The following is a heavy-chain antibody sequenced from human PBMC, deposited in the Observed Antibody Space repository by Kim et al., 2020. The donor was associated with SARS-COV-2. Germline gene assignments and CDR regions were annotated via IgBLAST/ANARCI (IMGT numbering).Heavy chain of an antibody. J-gene: IGHJ3*02. V-gene: IGHV4-31*03. D-gene: IGHD3-10*01. CDR1: GGSISSGGYY. CDR2: IYYSGST. Sequence: SETLSLTCTVSGGSISSGGYYWSWIRQHPGKGLEWIGYIYYSGSTYYNPSLKSRVTISVDTSKNQFSLKLSSVTAAGTAVYYCATLHYYGSGSSSSDAFDIWGQGTMVTVSS. CDR3: ATLHYYGSGSSSSDAFDI.